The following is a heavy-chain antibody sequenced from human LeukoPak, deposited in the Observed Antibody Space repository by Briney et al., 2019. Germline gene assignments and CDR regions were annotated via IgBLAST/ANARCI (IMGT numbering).Heavy chain of an antibody. J-gene: IGHJ4*02. CDR1: GYIFTSYY. V-gene: IGHV1-2*02. CDR3: ARDPSYYDSFDY. D-gene: IGHD3-22*01. Sequence: ASVKVSCKASGYIFTSYYMHWVRQAPGQGLEWMGWINPNSGGTNYAQKFQGRVTMTRDTSISTAYMELSRLRSDDTAVYYCARDPSYYDSFDYWGQGTLVTVSS. CDR2: INPNSGGT.